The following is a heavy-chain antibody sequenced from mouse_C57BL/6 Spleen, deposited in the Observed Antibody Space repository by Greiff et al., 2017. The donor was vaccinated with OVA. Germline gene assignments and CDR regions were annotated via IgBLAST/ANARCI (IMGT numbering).Heavy chain of an antibody. D-gene: IGHD2-4*01. CDR3: AAIYYDYAVY. CDR2: IDPSDSYT. CDR1: GYTFTSYW. Sequence: QVQLKQPGAELVKPGASVKLSCKASGYTFTSYWMQWVKQRPGQGLEWIGEIDPSDSYTNYNQKFKGKATLTVDTSSSTAYMQLSSLTSEDSAVYYCAAIYYDYAVYWGQGTTLTVSS. J-gene: IGHJ2*01. V-gene: IGHV1-50*01.